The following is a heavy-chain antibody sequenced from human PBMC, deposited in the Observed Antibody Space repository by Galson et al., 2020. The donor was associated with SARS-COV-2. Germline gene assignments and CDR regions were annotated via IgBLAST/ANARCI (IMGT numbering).Heavy chain of an antibody. CDR2: ISSSGSTI. J-gene: IGHJ2*01. V-gene: IGHV3-48*03. CDR3: ARGYGKGSSWYGPPHQDWYFDL. D-gene: IGHD6-13*01. CDR1: GFTFSSYE. Sequence: GGSLRLSCAASGFTFSSYEMNWVRQAPGKGLERVSYISSSGSTIYYADSVKGRFTISRDNAKNSLYLQMNSLRAEDTAVYYCARGYGKGSSWYGPPHQDWYFDLWGRGTLVTVSS.